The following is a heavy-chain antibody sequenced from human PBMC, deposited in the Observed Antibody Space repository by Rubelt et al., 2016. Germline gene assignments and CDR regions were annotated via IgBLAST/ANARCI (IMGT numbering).Heavy chain of an antibody. CDR3: ARGQGRDGYIH. V-gene: IGHV4-59*01. D-gene: IGHD5-24*01. Sequence: QVQLQESGPGLVKPSETLSLTCTVSGGSISNYYWSWIRQPPGKGLEWIGEIHHSGATNYNPSLKSRVTMSGDTSKNQVSLKLTSVTAADTAVYYCARGQGRDGYIHWGQGTLVTVSS. J-gene: IGHJ4*02. CDR1: GGSISNYY. CDR2: IHHSGAT.